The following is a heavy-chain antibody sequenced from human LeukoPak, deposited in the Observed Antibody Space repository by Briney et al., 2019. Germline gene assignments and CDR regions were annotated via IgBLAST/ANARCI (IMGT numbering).Heavy chain of an antibody. V-gene: IGHV5-51*01. J-gene: IGHJ5*02. CDR2: IYPGDSDT. CDR3: ARASAVPRWGYWFDP. Sequence: PGESLKISCKGSGYSFTTYWIGWVRQMPGKGLEWMGIIYPGDSDTRYSPSFQGQVTISADRSISTAYLQWSSLRASDTAIYFCARASAVPRWGYWFDPWGQGTLVTVSS. CDR1: GYSFTTYW. D-gene: IGHD7-27*01.